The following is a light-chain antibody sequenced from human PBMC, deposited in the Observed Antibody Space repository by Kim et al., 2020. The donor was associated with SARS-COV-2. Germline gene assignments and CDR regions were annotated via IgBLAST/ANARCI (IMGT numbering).Light chain of an antibody. Sequence: SPGKTASITCSGDKLGDKYTYWNQQKPGQSPVLVIYQDTKRPSGIPERFSGSNSGNRATLTISGTQAMDEADYYCQAWDSSTYVFGTGTKVTVL. CDR1: KLGDKY. J-gene: IGLJ1*01. CDR2: QDT. CDR3: QAWDSSTYV. V-gene: IGLV3-1*01.